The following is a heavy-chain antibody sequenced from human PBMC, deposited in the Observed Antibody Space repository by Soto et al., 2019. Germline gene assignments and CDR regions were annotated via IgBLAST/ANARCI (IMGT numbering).Heavy chain of an antibody. D-gene: IGHD2-21*02. V-gene: IGHV4-39*01. CDR2: IYYSGRT. CDR1: GESINSSSYY. Sequence: SETLSLTCIVSGESINSSSYYWVWIRQPPGKGLEWIGSIYYSGRTYYTPSFKSRVTISIDTSKNQFSLKLSSVTATDTAVYYSARQRTMVVTKAYFDHWGQGALVTVSS. J-gene: IGHJ4*02. CDR3: ARQRTMVVTKAYFDH.